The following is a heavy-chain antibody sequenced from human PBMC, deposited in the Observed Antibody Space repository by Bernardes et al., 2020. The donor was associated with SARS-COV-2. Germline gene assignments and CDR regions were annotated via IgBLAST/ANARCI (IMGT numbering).Heavy chain of an antibody. CDR3: ARGRRELLHYYYYGMDV. CDR2: ISSSGSTI. V-gene: IGHV3-48*03. J-gene: IGHJ6*04. CDR1: GFTFSSYE. D-gene: IGHD1-26*01. Sequence: GGSLRLSCAASGFTFSSYEMSWVRQAPGKGLEWVSYISSSGSTIYYADSVKGRFTISRDNAKNSLYLQMNSLRAEDTAVYYCARGRRELLHYYYYGMDVWGKGTTVTVSS.